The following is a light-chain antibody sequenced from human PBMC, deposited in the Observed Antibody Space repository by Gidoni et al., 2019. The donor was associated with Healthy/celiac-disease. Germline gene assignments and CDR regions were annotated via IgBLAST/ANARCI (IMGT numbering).Light chain of an antibody. V-gene: IGLV1-44*01. CDR3: AAWDDSLNGWV. CDR1: SSHIGSNT. J-gene: IGLJ3*02. Sequence: QSVLTQPPSASGTPGQRVTISCSGSSSHIGSNTVNWYQQLPGTAPKLLIYSNNQRPSGVPDRFAGSKPGTSASLAISGLQSEDEADYYCAAWDDSLNGWVFGGGTKLT. CDR2: SNN.